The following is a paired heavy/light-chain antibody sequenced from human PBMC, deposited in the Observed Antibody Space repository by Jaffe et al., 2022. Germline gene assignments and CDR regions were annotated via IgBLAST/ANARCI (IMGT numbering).Heavy chain of an antibody. V-gene: IGHV4-38-2*01. CDR3: GRQMVRGLWAFDV. CDR2: IYHSGTT. J-gene: IGHJ3*01. D-gene: IGHD3-10*01. Sequence: QVLLQESGPGLVKPSETLSLTCSVSDYSIRNNFYWAWIRQPPGKGLEWIGSIYHSGTTFYKPSLRSRVTISTDTSKNQFSLNLTSVTAADTAVYFCGRQMVRGLWAFDVWGRGTMVTVSS. CDR1: DYSIRNNFY.
Light chain of an antibody. CDR2: EVS. V-gene: IGLV2-18*02. Sequence: QSALTQPPSVSGSPGQSVTISCTGTVSDVGSYDGISWYQQTPGTAPKLMIFEVSSRPSGVPDRFSGSKSGNTASLTISGLQTEDEADYYCTSSTNTNIVLFGGGTRLTVL. J-gene: IGLJ2*01. CDR3: TSSTNTNIVL. CDR1: VSDVGSYDG.